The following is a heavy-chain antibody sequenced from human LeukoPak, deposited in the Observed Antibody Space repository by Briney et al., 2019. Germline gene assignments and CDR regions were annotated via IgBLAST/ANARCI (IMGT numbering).Heavy chain of an antibody. CDR3: ARGYCSSIHCFVVGYHYYYMDV. CDR1: DGSFSGYY. CDR2: INHSAVT. J-gene: IGHJ6*03. V-gene: IGHV4-34*01. Sequence: SETLSLTCAVYDGSFSGYYWSWVRQPPGKGLEWIGEINHSAVTNYNPSLESRATISVDTSKNQFSLKVNSVTAADTGVYYCARGYCSSIHCFVVGYHYYYMDVWDKGATVIVSS. D-gene: IGHD2-2*01.